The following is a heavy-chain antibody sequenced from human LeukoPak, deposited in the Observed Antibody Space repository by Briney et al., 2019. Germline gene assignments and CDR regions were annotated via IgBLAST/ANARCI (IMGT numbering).Heavy chain of an antibody. CDR2: TYYRSKWVN. Sequence: SQTLSLTCAISGDSVSSNSADWNWIRQSPSRGLEWLGRTYYRSKWVNDYAVSVKSRISINADTSKNQFSLQLNSVTPEDTAVYYCARHVRGAFDIWGQGTMVTVSS. J-gene: IGHJ3*02. D-gene: IGHD3-3*01. CDR3: ARHVRGAFDI. CDR1: GDSVSSNSAD. V-gene: IGHV6-1*01.